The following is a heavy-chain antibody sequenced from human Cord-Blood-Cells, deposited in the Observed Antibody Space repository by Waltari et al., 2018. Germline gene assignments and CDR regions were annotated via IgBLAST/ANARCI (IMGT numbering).Heavy chain of an antibody. CDR1: GGSISSSSYY. Sequence: QLQLQESGPGLVKPSETLSLTCTVPGGSISSSSYYWGWIRQPPGKGLEWMGSIYYSGSTYYNPSLKSRVTISVDTSKNQFSLKLSSVTAADTAVYYCATVSGYSYGYWYFDLWGRGTLVTVSS. CDR3: ATVSGYSYGYWYFDL. V-gene: IGHV4-39*01. D-gene: IGHD5-18*01. J-gene: IGHJ2*01. CDR2: IYYSGST.